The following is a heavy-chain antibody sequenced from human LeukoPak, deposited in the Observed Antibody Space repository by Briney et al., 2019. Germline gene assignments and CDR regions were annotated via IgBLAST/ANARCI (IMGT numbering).Heavy chain of an antibody. D-gene: IGHD1-14*01. CDR1: GFSIRNYW. Sequence: GGSLRLSCTASGFSIRNYWMHWVRQAPGTGLVWVSRIKNDGTTTTYADSVEGRVTIFRDNAKDTVYLQMSSLRGEDTGVYYCATDAAGLEYWGQGTLVTVSS. J-gene: IGHJ4*02. V-gene: IGHV3-74*01. CDR3: ATDAAGLEY. CDR2: IKNDGTTT.